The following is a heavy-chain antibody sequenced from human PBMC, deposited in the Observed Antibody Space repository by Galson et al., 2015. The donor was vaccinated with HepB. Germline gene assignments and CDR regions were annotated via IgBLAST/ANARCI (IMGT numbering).Heavy chain of an antibody. D-gene: IGHD2-21*02. V-gene: IGHV3-30*02. Sequence: SLRLSCAASGFTFSSYGMHWVRQAPGKGLEWVAFIRYDGSNKYYADSVKGRFTISRDNSKNTLYLQMNSLRAEDTAVYYCAKTLVVVVAASGGYCGGDCYSVDYWGQGTLVTVSS. CDR1: GFTFSSYG. J-gene: IGHJ4*02. CDR3: AKTLVVVVAASGGYCGGDCYSVDY. CDR2: IRYDGSNK.